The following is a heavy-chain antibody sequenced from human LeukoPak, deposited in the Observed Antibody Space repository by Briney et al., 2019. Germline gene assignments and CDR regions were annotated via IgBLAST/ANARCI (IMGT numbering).Heavy chain of an antibody. CDR2: ITGSGGNT. Sequence: GGTLRLSCAASGFTFSNYGMNWVRQAPGKGLEWVSGITGSGGNTYYADSVKGRFTISRDNSKNTLYLQMNSLRAEDTAVYYCARHYGSGISPIGYWGQGTLVTVSS. J-gene: IGHJ4*02. V-gene: IGHV3-23*01. CDR3: ARHYGSGISPIGY. D-gene: IGHD3-10*01. CDR1: GFTFSNYG.